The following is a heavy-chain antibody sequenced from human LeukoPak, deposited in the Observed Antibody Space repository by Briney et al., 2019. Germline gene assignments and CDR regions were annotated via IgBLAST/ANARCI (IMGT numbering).Heavy chain of an antibody. CDR1: GGSFSGYY. D-gene: IGHD5-18*01. CDR2: INHSGST. V-gene: IGHV4-34*01. Sequence: SETLSLTCAVYGGSFSGYYWSWIRQPPGKGLEWIGEINHSGSTNYNPSLKSGVTISVETSTNQFPLKLSSVTAADTAVYYCARGRSRIQLWLRFNYWGQGTLVTVSS. J-gene: IGHJ4*02. CDR3: ARGRSRIQLWLRFNY.